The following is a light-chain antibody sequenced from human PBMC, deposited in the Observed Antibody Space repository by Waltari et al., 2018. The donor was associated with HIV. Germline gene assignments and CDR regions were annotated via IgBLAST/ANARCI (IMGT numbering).Light chain of an antibody. V-gene: IGLV1-40*01. CDR2: NNT. CDR3: QSYDISLSGWV. Sequence: QSVLTQPPSVSGAPGQRVTISCTGNSSNIRAGFDVHWYQQLPGTVPKVLIYNNTDRPSGVPDRFSGSKSATSASLAITGLQAEDEANYYCQSYDISLSGWVFGGGTKLTVL. CDR1: SSNIRAGFD. J-gene: IGLJ2*01.